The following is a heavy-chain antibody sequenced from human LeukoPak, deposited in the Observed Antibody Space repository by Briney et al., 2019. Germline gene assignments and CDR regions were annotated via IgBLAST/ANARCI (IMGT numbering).Heavy chain of an antibody. CDR3: ARAGWIITSGIDY. Sequence: PSETLSLTCAVSGYSISRGYYWALIRQPPGKGLEWIGTVYHTGSTYYSPSLDSRVTISVDTSKNEFSLNLKSVTAADTAVYYCARAGWIITSGIDYWGQGALVTVSS. CDR2: VYHTGST. J-gene: IGHJ4*02. V-gene: IGHV4-38-2*01. CDR1: GYSISRGYY. D-gene: IGHD3-10*01.